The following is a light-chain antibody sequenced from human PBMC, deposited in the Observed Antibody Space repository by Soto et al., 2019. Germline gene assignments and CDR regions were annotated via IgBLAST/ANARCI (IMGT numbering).Light chain of an antibody. CDR2: DNN. CDR1: RSNIGNEY. V-gene: IGLV1-51*01. CDR3: ATWDSSLSGVV. J-gene: IGLJ2*01. Sequence: QSVLTQPPSVSAAPGQKVTISCSGSRSNIGNEYVSWYQHLPGTAPKLVIYDNNKRPSGIPDRFSGSKSGTSATLDITGPQTGDEAEYYCATWDSSLSGVVFVGGTKLTVL.